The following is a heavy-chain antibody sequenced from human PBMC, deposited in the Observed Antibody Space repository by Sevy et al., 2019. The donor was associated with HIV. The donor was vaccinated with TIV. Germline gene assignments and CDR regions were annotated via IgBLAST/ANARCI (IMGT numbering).Heavy chain of an antibody. CDR3: ARANAYLTSDAFDI. V-gene: IGHV4-31*03. CDR1: GGSISSLNYY. D-gene: IGHD1-26*01. CDR2: ISYSGRT. J-gene: IGHJ3*02. Sequence: SETLSLTCTVSGGSISSLNYYWSWIRQHPGKGLEWIGYISYSGRTNDNPSLKSRITISVDTSKNQFSRRLSSVTAADTAVYYCARANAYLTSDAFDIWGQGTMVTVSS.